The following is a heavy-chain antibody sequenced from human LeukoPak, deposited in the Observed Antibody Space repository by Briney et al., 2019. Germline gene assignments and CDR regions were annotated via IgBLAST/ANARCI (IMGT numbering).Heavy chain of an antibody. Sequence: GGSLRLSCTASGFTFSGYTMTWVRQAPGKGLKWVSTITTGDGNTYYADSVKGRFTVSRDDSKNTLYLQMNSLRAEDTAVYYCAKDGGLWVSAHWGDSWGRGTLVTVSS. J-gene: IGHJ4*02. CDR2: ITTGDGNT. V-gene: IGHV3-23*01. CDR3: AKDGGLWVSAHWGDS. D-gene: IGHD7-27*01. CDR1: GFTFSGYT.